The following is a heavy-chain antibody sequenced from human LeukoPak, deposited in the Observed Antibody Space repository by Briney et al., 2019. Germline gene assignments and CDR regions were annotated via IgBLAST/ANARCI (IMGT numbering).Heavy chain of an antibody. V-gene: IGHV1-2*02. J-gene: IGHJ4*02. CDR3: ARRYRGYVDY. CDR1: GYTFTGYY. D-gene: IGHD1-26*01. CDR2: INPNSGGT. Sequence: GASVKVSCKASGYTFTGYYMHWVRQAPGQGLEWMGWINPNSGGTNYEQKFQGRVTMTRATSISTAYMELSRLRSDDTAVYYCARRYRGYVDYWGQGTLVTVSS.